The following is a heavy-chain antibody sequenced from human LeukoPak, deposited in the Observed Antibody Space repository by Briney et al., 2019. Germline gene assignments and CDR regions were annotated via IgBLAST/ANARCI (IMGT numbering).Heavy chain of an antibody. J-gene: IGHJ4*02. Sequence: GGSLRLSCAAAGFTLSSYHMNWVRQAPGKGLEWVSVISSGGGSTYYADAVKDRFTISRDNSKNTLYLQMNSLRAEDTAVYYCAKVDYGGYYWGQGTLVTVSS. D-gene: IGHD4-17*01. V-gene: IGHV3-23*01. CDR1: GFTLSSYH. CDR2: ISSGGGST. CDR3: AKVDYGGYY.